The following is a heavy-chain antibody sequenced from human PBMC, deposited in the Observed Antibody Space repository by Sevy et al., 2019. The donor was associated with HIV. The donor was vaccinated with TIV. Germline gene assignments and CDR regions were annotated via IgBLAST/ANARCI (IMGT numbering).Heavy chain of an antibody. D-gene: IGHD3-10*01. J-gene: IGHJ4*02. Sequence: GGSLRLSCAASGFTFSSYGMHWVRQAPGKGLEGVAVIWYDGSNKYYADSVKGRFTISRDNSKNTLYLQMNSLRAEDTAVYYCAREGEAGPYFDYWGQGTLVTISS. CDR3: AREGEAGPYFDY. CDR1: GFTFSSYG. V-gene: IGHV3-33*01. CDR2: IWYDGSNK.